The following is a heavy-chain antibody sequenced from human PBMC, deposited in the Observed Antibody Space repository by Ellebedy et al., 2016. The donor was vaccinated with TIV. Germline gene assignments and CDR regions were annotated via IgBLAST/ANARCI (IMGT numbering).Heavy chain of an antibody. D-gene: IGHD4-17*01. CDR3: ARAGYGDYWYFDL. V-gene: IGHV3-7*03. CDR2: IKQDGSEK. CDR1: GFTFTSSW. Sequence: GESLKISCAASGFTFTSSWMSWVRQAPGKGLEWVANIKQDGSEKYYVDSVKGRFTISRDNAKNSLYLQMNSLRAEDTAVYYCARAGYGDYWYFDLWGRGTLVTVSS. J-gene: IGHJ2*01.